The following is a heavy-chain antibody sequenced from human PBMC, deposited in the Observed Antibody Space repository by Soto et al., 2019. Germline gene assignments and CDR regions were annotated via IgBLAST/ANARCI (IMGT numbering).Heavy chain of an antibody. V-gene: IGHV5-10-1*01. CDR1: GYSFTSYW. Sequence: GESLKISCKGSGYSFTSYWISWVRQMPGKGLEWMGRIDPSDSYTNYSPSFQGHVTISADKSISTAYLQWSSLKASDTATYYCARLGFNYDFLFCYGYGHHRDVHAVW. D-gene: IGHD3-3*01. CDR3: ARLGFNYDFLFCYGYGHHRDVHAV. CDR2: IDPSDSYT. J-gene: IGHJ3*01.